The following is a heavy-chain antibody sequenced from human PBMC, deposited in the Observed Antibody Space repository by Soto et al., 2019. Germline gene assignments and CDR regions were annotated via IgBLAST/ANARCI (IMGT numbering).Heavy chain of an antibody. V-gene: IGHV4-39*01. Sequence: SETLSLTCTVSGGSISSSSYYWGWIRQPPGKGLEWIGSIYYSGSTYYNPSLKSRVTISVDTSKNQFSLKLSSVTAADTAVYYCARQGNYYGSGTTTRYYYYGMDVWGQGTTVT. CDR1: GGSISSSSYY. D-gene: IGHD3-10*01. CDR2: IYYSGST. J-gene: IGHJ6*02. CDR3: ARQGNYYGSGTTTRYYYYGMDV.